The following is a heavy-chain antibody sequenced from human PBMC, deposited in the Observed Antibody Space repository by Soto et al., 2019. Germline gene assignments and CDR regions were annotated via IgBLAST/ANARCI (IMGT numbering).Heavy chain of an antibody. CDR1: GYDFKSFG. CDR2: ISAYNGNT. Sequence: ASVKVSCKASGYDFKSFGVTWVRRAPGQGLEWMGWISAYNGNTKYAHNFQSRVTMATDTTTTTAYMELRSLRSDDTAIYYCARARYCSGGSCKFFVWFDPWGQGTLVTVSS. D-gene: IGHD2-15*01. J-gene: IGHJ5*02. V-gene: IGHV1-18*01. CDR3: ARARYCSGGSCKFFVWFDP.